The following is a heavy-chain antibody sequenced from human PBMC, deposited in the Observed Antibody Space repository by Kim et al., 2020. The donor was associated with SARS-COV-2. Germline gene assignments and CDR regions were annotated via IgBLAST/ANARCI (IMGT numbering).Heavy chain of an antibody. CDR3: ARVPRGGSYPSGYYYYYYGMDV. Sequence: SETLSLTCAVSGGSISSSNWWSWVRQPPGKGLEWIGEIYHSGSTNYNPSLKSRVTISVDKSKNQFSLKLSTVTAADTAVYYCARVPRGGSYPSGYYYYYYGMDVWGQGTTVTVSS. J-gene: IGHJ6*02. CDR2: IYHSGST. CDR1: GGSISSSNW. V-gene: IGHV4-4*02. D-gene: IGHD1-26*01.